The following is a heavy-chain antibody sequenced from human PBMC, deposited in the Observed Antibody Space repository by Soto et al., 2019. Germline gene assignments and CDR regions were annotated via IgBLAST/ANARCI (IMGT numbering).Heavy chain of an antibody. J-gene: IGHJ4*02. Sequence: QVQLVQFGAEVKTPGSSVKVSCTASGDTFNFYTLSWVRQAPGQGLEWMGRIIPMLGMSNYAQKFQGRVTMIADNSTRTVYMVLSGLRSEDTALYYCATNYGSGSTHFDNWGQGTLVTVSS. D-gene: IGHD3-10*01. CDR3: ATNYGSGSTHFDN. CDR2: IIPMLGMS. CDR1: GDTFNFYT. V-gene: IGHV1-69*02.